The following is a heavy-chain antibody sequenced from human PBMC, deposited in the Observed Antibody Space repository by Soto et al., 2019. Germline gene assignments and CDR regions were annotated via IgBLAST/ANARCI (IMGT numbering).Heavy chain of an antibody. D-gene: IGHD6-19*01. J-gene: IGHJ4*02. CDR1: GFTFFSYA. CDR2: ISYDGSNK. Sequence: FLRVSCAAAGFTFFSYAMHWVRQAPGKGLEWVTVISYDGSNKYYADSVKGRFTISRDNSKNTLYLQMNSLRAEDTAVYYCAKGRYSSGWYNDYWGQGTLVTVSS. CDR3: AKGRYSSGWYNDY. V-gene: IGHV3-30-3*01.